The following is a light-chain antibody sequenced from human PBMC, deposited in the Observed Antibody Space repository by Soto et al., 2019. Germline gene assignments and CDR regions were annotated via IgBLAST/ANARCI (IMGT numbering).Light chain of an antibody. V-gene: IGKV3-15*01. Sequence: EKVMTQSPATLSMSPGERVTLSCRASQSVSSFLAWYQQKPGQAPRLLIYGASTRATGIPARFSGSGSGTEFTLTISSLQSEDFAVYCCQQYSNWPSWTFGQGTKVEVK. J-gene: IGKJ1*01. CDR3: QQYSNWPSWT. CDR2: GAS. CDR1: QSVSSF.